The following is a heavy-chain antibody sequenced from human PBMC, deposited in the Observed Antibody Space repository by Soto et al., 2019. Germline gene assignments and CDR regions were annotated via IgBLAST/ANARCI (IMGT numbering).Heavy chain of an antibody. CDR2: ISYDGSNK. Sequence: QVQLVESGGGVVQPGRSLRLSCAASGFTFSSYAMHWVRQAPGKGLEWVAVISYDGSNKYYADSVKGRFTISRDNSKNTLYLQMNSLRAEDTAVYYCARDMWLVRGVDYWGQGTLVTVSS. V-gene: IGHV3-30-3*01. CDR1: GFTFSSYA. CDR3: ARDMWLVRGVDY. J-gene: IGHJ4*02. D-gene: IGHD3-10*01.